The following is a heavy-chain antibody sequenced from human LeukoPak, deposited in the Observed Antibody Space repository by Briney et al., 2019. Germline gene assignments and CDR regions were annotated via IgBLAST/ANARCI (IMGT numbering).Heavy chain of an antibody. CDR1: GGSTSSYY. CDR2: IYTSGST. CDR3: ARDRFVGTPASFDI. J-gene: IGHJ3*02. D-gene: IGHD3-10*01. Sequence: PSETLSLTCTVSGGSTSSYYWSWIRQPAGKGLEWIGRIYTSGSTNYNPSLKSRVTMSVDTSKNQFSLKLSSVTAADTAVYYCARDRFVGTPASFDIWGQGTMVTVSS. V-gene: IGHV4-4*07.